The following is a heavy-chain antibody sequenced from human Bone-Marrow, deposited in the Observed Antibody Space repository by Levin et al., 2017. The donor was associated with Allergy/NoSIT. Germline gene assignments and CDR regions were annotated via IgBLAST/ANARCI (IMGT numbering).Heavy chain of an antibody. CDR2: IKIKSDGETT. D-gene: IGHD1-26*01. Sequence: GGSLRLSCAASGFNFANAWMNWVRQAPGKGLEWVGRIKIKSDGETTDYAAPVKGRFSISRDDSKNTLYLQMNSLKTEDTALYYCTTDNPFVGGMGVWGQGTTVTVSS. J-gene: IGHJ6*02. CDR1: GFNFANAW. CDR3: TTDNPFVGGMGV. V-gene: IGHV3-15*07.